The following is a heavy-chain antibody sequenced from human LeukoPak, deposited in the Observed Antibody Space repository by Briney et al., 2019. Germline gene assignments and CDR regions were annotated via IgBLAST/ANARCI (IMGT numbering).Heavy chain of an antibody. CDR3: ARPVGSGNFDY. J-gene: IGHJ4*02. D-gene: IGHD1-26*01. CDR1: GYTFTSYG. CDR2: ISGYNGNT. V-gene: IGHV1-18*01. Sequence: GASVKVSCKTSGYTFTSYGISWVRQAPGQGLEWMGWISGYNGNTNYAQKFQGRVTMTTDTSTTTAYMELGSLRSDDTAVYYCARPVGSGNFDYWGQGTLVTVSS.